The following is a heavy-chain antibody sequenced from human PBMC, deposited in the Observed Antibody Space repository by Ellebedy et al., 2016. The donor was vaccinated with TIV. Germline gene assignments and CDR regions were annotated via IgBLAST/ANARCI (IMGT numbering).Heavy chain of an antibody. J-gene: IGHJ3*01. CDR2: MYHGDSNT. Sequence: GESLKISCQTSGYSFANYWIAWVRQMPGKGLEWMGMMYHGDSNTRYRPSFQGQVTISTDRSISTAYLQWNSLKASDTAMYYCARLRWEVGAFDLWGQGTMVTVSP. D-gene: IGHD4-23*01. CDR1: GYSFANYW. V-gene: IGHV5-51*01. CDR3: ARLRWEVGAFDL.